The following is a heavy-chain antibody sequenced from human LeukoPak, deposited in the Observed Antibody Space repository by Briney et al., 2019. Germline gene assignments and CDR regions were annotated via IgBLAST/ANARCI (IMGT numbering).Heavy chain of an antibody. D-gene: IGHD6-13*01. V-gene: IGHV3-7*01. J-gene: IGHJ5*02. CDR1: GFTFSSYL. CDR2: IKQDGSEK. CDR3: ARDPAAAGPGGNWFDP. Sequence: GGSLRLSCAASGFTFSSYLMSWVRQAPGKGLEWVANIKQDGSEKYYVDSVKGRFTISRDNAKNSLYLQMNSLRAEDTAVYYCARDPAAAGPGGNWFDPWGQGTLVTVSS.